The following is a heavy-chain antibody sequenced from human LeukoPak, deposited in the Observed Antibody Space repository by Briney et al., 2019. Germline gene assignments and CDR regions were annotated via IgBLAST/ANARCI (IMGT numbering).Heavy chain of an antibody. CDR1: GFRFSSYG. CDR3: AKDAATHGWFDP. CDR2: IQNDGTKK. D-gene: IGHD6-25*01. J-gene: IGHJ5*02. Sequence: PGGSLRLSCAASGFRFSSYGMNWVRQAPGNGLEWVSFIQNDGTKKYYADFVKGRFTIFRENSVNTLYLQMDSLRPEDTAVYYCAKDAATHGWFDPWGQGTLVTVSS. V-gene: IGHV3-30*02.